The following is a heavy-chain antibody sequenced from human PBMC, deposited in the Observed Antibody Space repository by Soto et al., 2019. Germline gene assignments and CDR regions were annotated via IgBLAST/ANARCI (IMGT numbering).Heavy chain of an antibody. D-gene: IGHD3-22*01. V-gene: IGHV3-30-3*01. CDR1: GFTFSSYL. J-gene: IGHJ3*02. CDR3: ARGDYYDSSGPFSDAFDI. Sequence: PGGSLRLSCATSGFTFSSYLIHWVRQTPDKGLEWVAFISRDGSNEYYADSVKGRFTISRDNSKNTLYLQMNSLRAEDTAVYYCARGDYYDSSGPFSDAFDIWGQGTLVTVSS. CDR2: ISRDGSNE.